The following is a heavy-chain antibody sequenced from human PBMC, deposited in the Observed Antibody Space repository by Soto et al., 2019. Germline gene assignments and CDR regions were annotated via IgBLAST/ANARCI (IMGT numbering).Heavy chain of an antibody. CDR2: IYYTGST. J-gene: IGHJ4*02. CDR3: ARSNCGGGNCYSGSLFDY. CDR1: GGSINSYS. V-gene: IGHV4-59*01. Sequence: SETLSLTCTVSGGSINSYSWSWIRQPPGKGLEWIGYIYYTGSTNYNPSLKSRVTISVDTSKNQFSLKVSSVTAADTAVYYCARSNCGGGNCYSGSLFDYWGQGTLVTVSS. D-gene: IGHD2-15*01.